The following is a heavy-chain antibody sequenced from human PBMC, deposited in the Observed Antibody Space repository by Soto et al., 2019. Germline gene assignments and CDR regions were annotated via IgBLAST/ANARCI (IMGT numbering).Heavy chain of an antibody. D-gene: IGHD1-26*01. J-gene: IGHJ5*02. Sequence: SETLSLTCAVYGGSFSGYYWSWIRQPPGKGLEWIGEINHRGSTNYNPSLKSRVTISVDTSQNEFSLQLSTVTAADTTVYYCARGRRWELLLGNWFDPWGQGTLVTVSS. CDR3: ARGRRWELLLGNWFDP. CDR2: INHRGST. V-gene: IGHV4-34*01. CDR1: GGSFSGYY.